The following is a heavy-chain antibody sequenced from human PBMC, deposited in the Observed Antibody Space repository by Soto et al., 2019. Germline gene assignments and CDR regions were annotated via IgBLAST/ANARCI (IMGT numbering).Heavy chain of an antibody. V-gene: IGHV1-69*01. J-gene: IGHJ4*02. D-gene: IGHD3-22*01. CDR1: GGTFSSYA. CDR2: FIPIFGTT. Sequence: QVHLVQSGAEVKKPGSSVKVSCKASGGTFSSYAISWVRQAPGQGLEWMGGFIPIFGTTNYAQKFQGRVTITADESTSTAYMEMSSLRSEDTAVYYCTRDRGRRYNDGRGYYYSAYWGRGTLVTVSS. CDR3: TRDRGRRYNDGRGYYYSAY.